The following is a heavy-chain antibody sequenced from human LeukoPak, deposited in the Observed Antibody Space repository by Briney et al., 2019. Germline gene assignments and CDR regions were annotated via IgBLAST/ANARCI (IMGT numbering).Heavy chain of an antibody. V-gene: IGHV3-23*01. Sequence: GGFLRLSCAASGFTFSSYAMSWVRQAPGKGLEWVSAISGSGGSTYYADSVKGRFTISRDNSKNTLYLQMNSLRAEDTAVYYCAKDRRGGSSSYFDYWGQGTLVTVSS. CDR2: ISGSGGST. J-gene: IGHJ4*02. CDR3: AKDRRGGSSSYFDY. CDR1: GFTFSSYA. D-gene: IGHD3-10*01.